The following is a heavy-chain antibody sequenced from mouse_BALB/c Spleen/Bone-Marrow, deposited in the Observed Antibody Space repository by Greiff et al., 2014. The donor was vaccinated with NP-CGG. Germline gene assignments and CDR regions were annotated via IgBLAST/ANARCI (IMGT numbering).Heavy chain of an antibody. V-gene: IGHV1-66*01. CDR1: GYSFTSYY. CDR3: ARGRFTTVVATGAMDY. Sequence: VQLQQPGPELVKPGASVKISCKASGYSFTSYYIHWVKQRPGQGLEWIGWIFPGSGNTKYNEKFKGKATLTADTSSSTAYMQLSSLTSEDSAVYFCARGRFTTVVATGAMDYWGQGTSVTVSS. D-gene: IGHD1-1*01. J-gene: IGHJ4*01. CDR2: IFPGSGNT.